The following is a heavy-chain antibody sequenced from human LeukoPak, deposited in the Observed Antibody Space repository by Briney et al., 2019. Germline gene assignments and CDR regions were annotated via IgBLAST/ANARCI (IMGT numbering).Heavy chain of an antibody. CDR1: GYTFTGYY. D-gene: IGHD3-9*01. CDR3: ATETRELRYFDWLLYFDP. Sequence: ASVKVSCMASGYTFTGYYMHWVRQAPGQGLEWMGRINPNSGGTNYAQKFQGRVTMTRDTSISTAYMELGRLRSDDTAVYYCATETRELRYFDWLLYFDPWGQGTLVTVSS. CDR2: INPNSGGT. V-gene: IGHV1-2*06. J-gene: IGHJ5*02.